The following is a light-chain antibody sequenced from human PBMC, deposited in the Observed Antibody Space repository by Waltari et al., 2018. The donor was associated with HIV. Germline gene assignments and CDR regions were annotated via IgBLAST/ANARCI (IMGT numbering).Light chain of an antibody. CDR2: WAA. J-gene: IGKJ5*01. CDR1: QSLFYTSNSRTY. V-gene: IGKV4-1*01. CDR3: QQYYTPPIT. Sequence: DIVMTQSPDSLAVSLGERATINCRSSQSLFYTSNSRTYLAWYQLKPWQPPKLLISWAATRETGVPDRFSGSGSGTAFALSISSLQAEDVAVYYCQQYYTPPITFGQGTRLEIK.